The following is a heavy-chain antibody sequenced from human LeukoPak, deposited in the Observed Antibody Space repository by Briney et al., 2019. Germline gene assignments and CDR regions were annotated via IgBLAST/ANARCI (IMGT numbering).Heavy chain of an antibody. V-gene: IGHV1-2*02. CDR1: GYTFTGYY. J-gene: IGHJ4*02. D-gene: IGHD6-19*01. Sequence: ASVKVSCKASGYTFTGYYMHWVRQAPGQGLEWMGWINPNSGGTNYAQKFQGRVTMTRDTSISTAYMELSRLRSEDTAVYYCATYSSGWYTFDYWGQGTLVTVSS. CDR3: ATYSSGWYTFDY. CDR2: INPNSGGT.